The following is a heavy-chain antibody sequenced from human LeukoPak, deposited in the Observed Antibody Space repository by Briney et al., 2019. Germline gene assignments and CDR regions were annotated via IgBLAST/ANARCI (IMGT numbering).Heavy chain of an antibody. CDR1: GGSISSYY. CDR2: IYYSGST. D-gene: IGHD6-13*01. Sequence: SETLSLTCTVSGGSISSYYWSWIRQPPGKGLEWIGYIYYSGSTNYNPSLKSRVTISVDTSKNQFSLKLSSGTAADTAVYYCARQAAAGWFDPWGQGTLVTVSS. J-gene: IGHJ5*02. CDR3: ARQAAAGWFDP. V-gene: IGHV4-59*01.